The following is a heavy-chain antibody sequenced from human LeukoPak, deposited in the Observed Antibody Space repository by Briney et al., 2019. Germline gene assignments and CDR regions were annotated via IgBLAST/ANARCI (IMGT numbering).Heavy chain of an antibody. CDR2: INPNSGGT. CDR1: GYTFTDYF. D-gene: IGHD3-10*01. J-gene: IGHJ4*02. CDR3: ARGDGSGRYCIEY. V-gene: IGHV1-2*02. Sequence: ASVKVSCKASGYTFTDYFMHWVRQAPGQGLEWMGWINPNSGGTNYAQRFQGRVTMTRDMSISTVYMELSRLTSDDTAVYYCARGDGSGRYCIEYWGQGTLVAVAS.